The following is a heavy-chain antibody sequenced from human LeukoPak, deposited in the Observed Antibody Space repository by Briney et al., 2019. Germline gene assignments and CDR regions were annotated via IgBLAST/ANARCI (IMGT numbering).Heavy chain of an antibody. D-gene: IGHD3-10*01. CDR2: INHSGST. CDR3: ARLLWFGEPHTDTFDL. CDR1: GGSFSGYY. Sequence: SETLSLTCAVYGGSFSGYYWSWIRQPPGKGLEWIGEINHSGSTNYNPSLKSRVTISVDTSKNQFSLKLSSVTAADTAVYYCARLLWFGEPHTDTFDLWGRGTLVTVSS. J-gene: IGHJ2*01. V-gene: IGHV4-34*01.